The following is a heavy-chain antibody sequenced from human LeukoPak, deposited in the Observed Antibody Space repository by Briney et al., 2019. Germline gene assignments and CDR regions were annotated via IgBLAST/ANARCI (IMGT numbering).Heavy chain of an antibody. CDR1: GGSISGYY. J-gene: IGHJ6*02. CDR3: ARRAYYYYGMDV. CDR2: IHYSGNT. Sequence: PSETLSLTCTVSGGSISGYYWSWIRQPPGKGLEWIGYIHYSGNTIYNPSLKSRVTISIDTSNNQFSLIVTSVTAADTAVYYCARRAYYYYGMDVWGQGTTVTVSS. V-gene: IGHV4-59*08.